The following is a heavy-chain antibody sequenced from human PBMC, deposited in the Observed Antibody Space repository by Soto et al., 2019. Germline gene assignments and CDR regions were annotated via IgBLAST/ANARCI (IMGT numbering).Heavy chain of an antibody. CDR2: IYYSGST. J-gene: IGHJ4*02. CDR1: GGSISSGDYY. Sequence: SETLSLTCTVSGGSISSGDYYWSWIRRPPGKGLEWIGYIYYSGSTYYNPSLKSRVTISVDTSKNQFSLKLSSVTAADTAVYYCARVRGAPDLEVVINFDYWGQGTLVTVAS. CDR3: ARVRGAPDLEVVINFDY. V-gene: IGHV4-30-4*01. D-gene: IGHD3-22*01.